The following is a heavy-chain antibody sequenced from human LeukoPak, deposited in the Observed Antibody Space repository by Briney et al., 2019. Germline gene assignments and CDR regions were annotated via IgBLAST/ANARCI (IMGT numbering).Heavy chain of an antibody. D-gene: IGHD1-7*01. J-gene: IGHJ6*04. Sequence: GGSLRLSCAVSGFTFSSYSMNWVRQAPGKGLEWVSSISSSSSYIYYADSVKGRFTIFRDNAKNSLYLQMNSLRAEDTAVYYCAREDNWNFPPMDVWGKGTTVTVSS. CDR1: GFTFSSYS. CDR3: AREDNWNFPPMDV. V-gene: IGHV3-21*01. CDR2: ISSSSSYI.